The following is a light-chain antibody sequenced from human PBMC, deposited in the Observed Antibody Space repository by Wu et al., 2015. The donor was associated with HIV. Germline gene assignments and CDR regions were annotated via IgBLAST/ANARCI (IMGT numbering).Light chain of an antibody. CDR1: QGISSTY. V-gene: IGKV3-20*01. J-gene: IGKJ4*01. Sequence: EVVLTQSPGTLSLSPGERVTLSCRASQGISSTYLAWYQQKPGQAPRLLIYDTSNRATGVSDRFSGSGSGTDFTLTISRLEPEDFAVYYCQQYGSSPLTFGGGTKVEIK. CDR2: DTS. CDR3: QQYGSSPLT.